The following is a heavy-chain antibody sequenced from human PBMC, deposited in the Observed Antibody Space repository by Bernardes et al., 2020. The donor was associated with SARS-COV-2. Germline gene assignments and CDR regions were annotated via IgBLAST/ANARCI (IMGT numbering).Heavy chain of an antibody. J-gene: IGHJ6*02. D-gene: IGHD3-16*01. CDR2: IDTAGDT. CDR3: ARARASFGYAMDV. Sequence: SLRLSCAASGFTFSGYDMHWVRQAIGRGLEWVSGIDTAGDTNYIDSVKGRFTVSRENAKDSLSLEMHSLKAGDSGVYYCARARASFGYAMDVWGQGTTVTVPS. V-gene: IGHV3-13*01. CDR1: GFTFSGYD.